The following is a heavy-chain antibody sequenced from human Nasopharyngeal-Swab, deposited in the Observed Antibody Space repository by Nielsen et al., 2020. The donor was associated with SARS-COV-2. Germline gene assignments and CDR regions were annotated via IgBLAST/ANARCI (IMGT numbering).Heavy chain of an antibody. J-gene: IGHJ4*02. CDR3: ARTGYSASSQYYFDY. CDR1: GGLISSYY. V-gene: IGHV4-59*01. D-gene: IGHD1-26*01. Sequence: SETLSLTCTVSGGLISSYYWSWIRQPPGKGLEWIAYIYNSGSTNYNPSLKSRVSISVDTSKNQFSLRPSSVTAPDTAVYYSARTGYSASSQYYFDYWGQGTLVTVSS. CDR2: IYNSGST.